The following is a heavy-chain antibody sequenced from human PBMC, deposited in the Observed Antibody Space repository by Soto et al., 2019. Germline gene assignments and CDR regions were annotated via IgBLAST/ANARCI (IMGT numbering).Heavy chain of an antibody. Sequence: QVQLVQSGAEVKKPGSSVKVSCKAPGGTFSTYAISWVRQAPGPGLAWMGGVIPIFGTPKYAQKFQGRVTITADESTSTGYMELRSLRSEDTAVYYCARSQGGSSSLDIYYYYYYGMDVWGQGTTVTVSS. D-gene: IGHD2-15*01. CDR3: ARSQGGSSSLDIYYYYYYGMDV. V-gene: IGHV1-69*01. CDR1: GGTFSTYA. CDR2: VIPIFGTP. J-gene: IGHJ6*02.